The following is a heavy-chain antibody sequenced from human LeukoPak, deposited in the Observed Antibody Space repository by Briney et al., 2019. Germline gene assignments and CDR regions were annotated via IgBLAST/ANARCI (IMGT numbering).Heavy chain of an antibody. CDR3: ARDTMYALVVAYYYGMDV. V-gene: IGHV3-48*02. J-gene: IGHJ6*02. Sequence: PGGSLRLSCAASGFTFSSYSMNWVRQAPGKGVEWVSYISSSSSTIYYADSVKGRFTISRDNAKNSLYLQMNSLRDEDTAVYYCARDTMYALVVAYYYGMDVWGQGTTVTVSS. CDR2: ISSSSSTI. CDR1: GFTFSSYS. D-gene: IGHD2-8*02.